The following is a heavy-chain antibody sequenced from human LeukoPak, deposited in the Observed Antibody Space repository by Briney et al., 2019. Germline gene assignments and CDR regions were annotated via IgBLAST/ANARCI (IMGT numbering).Heavy chain of an antibody. J-gene: IGHJ3*02. D-gene: IGHD2-21*02. Sequence: WIGYVYYSGSTKCNPSLKSRVTMSVDMSKNQFSLKLSSVTAADTAVYYCARDLTASKDFDIWGQGTMVTVSS. CDR3: ARDLTASKDFDI. V-gene: IGHV4-59*12. CDR2: VYYSGST.